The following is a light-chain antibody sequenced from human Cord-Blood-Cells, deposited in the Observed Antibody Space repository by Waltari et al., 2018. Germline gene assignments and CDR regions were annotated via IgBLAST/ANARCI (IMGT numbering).Light chain of an antibody. CDR2: EVS. Sequence: QSALTQPPSASGSPGQSVTISCTGTSSDAGGYNYVPWYQQHPGQAPKLMIYEVSKRPSGVPDRFSGSKSGNTASLTVSGLQAEDEADYYCSSYAGSNNLVFGGGTKLTVL. CDR3: SSYAGSNNLV. J-gene: IGLJ2*01. CDR1: SSDAGGYNY. V-gene: IGLV2-8*01.